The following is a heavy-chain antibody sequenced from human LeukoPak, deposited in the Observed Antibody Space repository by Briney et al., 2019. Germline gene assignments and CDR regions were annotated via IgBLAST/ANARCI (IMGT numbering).Heavy chain of an antibody. V-gene: IGHV3-74*01. Sequence: GGSLRLSCAASGFTFSNYWMHWVRQVPGRGLVWVSRTHLDGSVTNYADSVKGRFTISRDNAKDTLYLQMDSLRADNTAVYYCVRGGSPSEYWGQGTLVTVSS. J-gene: IGHJ4*02. CDR1: GFTFSNYW. D-gene: IGHD5-12*01. CDR2: THLDGSVT. CDR3: VRGGSPSEY.